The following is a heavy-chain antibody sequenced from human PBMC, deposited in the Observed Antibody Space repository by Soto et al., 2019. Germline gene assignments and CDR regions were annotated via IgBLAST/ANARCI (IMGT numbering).Heavy chain of an antibody. Sequence: HLQLQESGPGLVKPSETLSLTCAVSGGSISSSGYWWGWIRQPPGKGLEWIATVYETGHTFYNPSLKSRVTISADTSKNHFSLKLNSVTAADTAVYYCAKRAYGDPFDPWGQGALVTVSS. V-gene: IGHV4-39*02. CDR3: AKRAYGDPFDP. CDR2: VYETGHT. D-gene: IGHD4-17*01. CDR1: GGSISSSGYW. J-gene: IGHJ5*02.